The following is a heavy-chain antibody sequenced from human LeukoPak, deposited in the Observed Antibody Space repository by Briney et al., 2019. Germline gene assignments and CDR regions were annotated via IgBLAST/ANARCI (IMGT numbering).Heavy chain of an antibody. D-gene: IGHD5-12*01. CDR1: GFTFSSYA. J-gene: IGHJ4*02. V-gene: IGHV3-23*01. CDR2: ISGSGGST. Sequence: GGSLRLSCAASGFTFSSYAMSWVRQAPGKGLEWVSAISGSGGSTYYADSVKGRFTISRDNSKNTLYLQMNSLRAEDTAVYYCATSGDGYNYYFDYWGQGTLVTVSS. CDR3: ATSGDGYNYYFDY.